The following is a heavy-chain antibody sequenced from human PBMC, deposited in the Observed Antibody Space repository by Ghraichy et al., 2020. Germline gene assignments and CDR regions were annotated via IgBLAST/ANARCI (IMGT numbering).Heavy chain of an antibody. Sequence: GGSLRLSCAASGFTFSNAWMSWVRQAPGKGLEWVGRIKSKTDGGTTDYAAPVKGRFTISRDDSKNTLYMQMNSLKTEDTAGYYCTTQPHNWNYGNWFDPWGQGTMVTVSS. CDR1: GFTFSNAW. V-gene: IGHV3-15*01. J-gene: IGHJ5*01. D-gene: IGHD1-7*01. CDR2: IKSKTDGGTT. CDR3: TTQPHNWNYGNWFDP.